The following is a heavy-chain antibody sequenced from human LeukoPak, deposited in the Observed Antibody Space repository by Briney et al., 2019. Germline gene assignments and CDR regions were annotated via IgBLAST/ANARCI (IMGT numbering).Heavy chain of an antibody. CDR2: ISHGGGST. Sequence: GGSLRLSCAASGFIFSRYDMRWVRQVPVKGLEWVSAISHGGGSTYYADSVKGRFTISRDNSKNTLYLQMNSLRAEDTAVYYCVPPVPAAIPDYWGQGTLVTVSS. CDR3: VPPVPAAIPDY. CDR1: GFIFSRYD. V-gene: IGHV3-23*01. J-gene: IGHJ4*02. D-gene: IGHD2-2*01.